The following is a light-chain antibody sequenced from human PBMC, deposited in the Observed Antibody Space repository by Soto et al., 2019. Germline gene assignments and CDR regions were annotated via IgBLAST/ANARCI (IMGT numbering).Light chain of an antibody. Sequence: DIQMTQAPSTLSASVGDRFTLTCRASQSISSWLAWYQQKPGKAPKLLIYKASSLESGVPSRFSGSGSGTEFTLTISSLQSEDFAVYFCQQYKNWPLFGQGTRLEI. CDR1: QSISSW. V-gene: IGKV1-5*03. CDR2: KAS. CDR3: QQYKNWPL. J-gene: IGKJ5*01.